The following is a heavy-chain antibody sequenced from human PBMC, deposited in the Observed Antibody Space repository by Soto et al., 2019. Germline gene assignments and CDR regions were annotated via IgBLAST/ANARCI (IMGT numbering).Heavy chain of an antibody. V-gene: IGHV4-39*01. CDR3: ATRGLNGDPFDY. CDR1: GGSIISTTYY. D-gene: IGHD4-17*01. J-gene: IGHJ4*02. CDR2: IFYTGST. Sequence: SETLSLTCIVSGGSIISTTYYWAWIRQPPGEGLEWIGTIFYTGSTYYNPSLTSRLTISVDTSKNQFSLKLSSVTATDTAVYYCATRGLNGDPFDYWGQGTLVTVSS.